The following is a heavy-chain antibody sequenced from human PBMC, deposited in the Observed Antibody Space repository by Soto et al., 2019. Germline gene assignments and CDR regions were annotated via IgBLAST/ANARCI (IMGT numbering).Heavy chain of an antibody. CDR2: ISKDGSVK. Sequence: QVQLVESGGRVVQPGGSLRLSCAASGFMFSRYAIHWVRQAPGKGLEWVAVISKDGSVKYYADSVRGRFSISRDKSKNTVNLEMNGMGGDDSGCFYCARSRSGAVPDSFGYWGQGTLVTVSS. D-gene: IGHD3-3*01. V-gene: IGHV3-30-3*01. CDR1: GFMFSRYA. J-gene: IGHJ1*01. CDR3: ARSRSGAVPDSFGY.